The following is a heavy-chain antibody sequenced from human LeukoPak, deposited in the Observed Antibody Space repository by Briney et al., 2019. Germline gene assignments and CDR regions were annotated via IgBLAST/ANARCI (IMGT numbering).Heavy chain of an antibody. CDR2: IWYDGSNK. Sequence: GRSLRLSCAASGFTFSSYGMHWVRQAPGKGLEWVAVIWYDGSNKYYADSVKGRLTISRGNSKNTLYLQMNSLRAEDTAVYYCARDPCGGDCYPDYWGQGTLVTVSS. V-gene: IGHV3-33*01. D-gene: IGHD2-21*02. CDR3: ARDPCGGDCYPDY. J-gene: IGHJ4*02. CDR1: GFTFSSYG.